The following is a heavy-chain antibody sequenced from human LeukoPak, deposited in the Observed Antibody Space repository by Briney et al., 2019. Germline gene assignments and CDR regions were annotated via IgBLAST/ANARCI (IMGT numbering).Heavy chain of an antibody. CDR1: GFTVSSNY. J-gene: IGHJ4*02. CDR3: ARGMGTATDY. Sequence: GWSLRLSCAASGFTVSSNYMTWVRQAPGKGLEWVSVIYSGDSTYYADSVKGRFTISRDSSKNTLYLQMNSLRAEDTAVYYCARGMGTATDYWGQGTLVTVSS. CDR2: IYSGDST. D-gene: IGHD5-18*01. V-gene: IGHV3-53*01.